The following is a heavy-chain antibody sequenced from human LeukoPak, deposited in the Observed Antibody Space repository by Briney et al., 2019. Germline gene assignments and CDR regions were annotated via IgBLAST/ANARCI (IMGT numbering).Heavy chain of an antibody. Sequence: PSETLSLTCTVSGGSISSYYWSWIRQPPGKGLEWIGEINHSGSTNYNPSLKSRVTISVDTSKNQFSLKLSSVTAADTAVYYCAGLYFDYWGQGTLVTVSS. CDR1: GGSISSYY. V-gene: IGHV4-34*01. J-gene: IGHJ4*02. CDR3: AGLYFDY. CDR2: INHSGST.